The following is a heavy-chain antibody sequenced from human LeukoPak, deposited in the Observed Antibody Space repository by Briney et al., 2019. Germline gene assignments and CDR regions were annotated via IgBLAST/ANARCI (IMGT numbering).Heavy chain of an antibody. Sequence: AGGSLRLSCAASGFTFSASAMHWVRQASGKGLEWVGRIRSKANSYATAYAAAVKGRFTISRDDSKNTAHLQMNSLKTEDTAVYYCTTILFYWGQGTLVTVSS. CDR3: TTILFY. D-gene: IGHD2/OR15-2a*01. CDR2: IRSKANSYAT. J-gene: IGHJ4*02. CDR1: GFTFSASA. V-gene: IGHV3-73*01.